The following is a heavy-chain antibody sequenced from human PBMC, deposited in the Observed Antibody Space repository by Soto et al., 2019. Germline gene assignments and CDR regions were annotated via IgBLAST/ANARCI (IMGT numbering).Heavy chain of an antibody. J-gene: IGHJ4*02. CDR3: AKDQRRIVVVPAAMRDAYFDY. CDR1: GFTFSSYG. Sequence: PGGSLRLSCAASGFTFSSYGMHWVRQAPGKGLEWVAVISYDGSNKYYADSVKGRFTISRDNSKNTLYLQMNSLRAEDTAVYYCAKDQRRIVVVPAAMRDAYFDYWGQGTLVTVSS. D-gene: IGHD2-2*01. V-gene: IGHV3-30*18. CDR2: ISYDGSNK.